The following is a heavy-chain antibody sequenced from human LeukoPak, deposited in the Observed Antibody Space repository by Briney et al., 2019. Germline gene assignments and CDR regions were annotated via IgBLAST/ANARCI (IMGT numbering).Heavy chain of an antibody. D-gene: IGHD2-15*01. J-gene: IGHJ5*02. CDR1: GFTFSSYG. CDR3: ARGEGYFDP. V-gene: IGHV3-30*03. Sequence: GGSLRLSCAASGFTFSSYGMHWVRQAPGKGLEWVAVISYDGSNKYYADSVKGRFTISRDNSKNTLYLQMNSLRSDDTAVYYCARGEGYFDPWGQGTLVTVSS. CDR2: ISYDGSNK.